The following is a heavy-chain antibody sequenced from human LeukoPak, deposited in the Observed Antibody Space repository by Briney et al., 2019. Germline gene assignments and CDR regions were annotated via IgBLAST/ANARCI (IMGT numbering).Heavy chain of an antibody. Sequence: ASVKVSCKASGYTFTGYYMHWVRQAPGQGLEWMGWTNPNSGGTNYAQKFQGRVTMTRDTSISTAYMELSRLRSDDTAMYYCTRVKYGSGSYYIDYWGQGTLVTVSS. V-gene: IGHV1-2*02. CDR2: TNPNSGGT. CDR1: GYTFTGYY. D-gene: IGHD3-10*01. CDR3: TRVKYGSGSYYIDY. J-gene: IGHJ4*02.